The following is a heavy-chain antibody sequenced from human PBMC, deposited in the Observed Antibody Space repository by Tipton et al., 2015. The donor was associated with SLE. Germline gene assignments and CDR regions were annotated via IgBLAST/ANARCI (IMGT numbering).Heavy chain of an antibody. CDR3: ATPYYDILTGYDAFDI. Sequence: TLSLTCTVSGGSISSSSYYWGWIRQPPGKGLEWIGSIYYSGSTNYNPSLKSRVTISVDTSKNQFSLKLSSVTAADTAVYYCATPYYDILTGYDAFDIWGQGTMVTVSS. V-gene: IGHV4-39*07. CDR1: GGSISSSSYY. J-gene: IGHJ3*02. D-gene: IGHD3-9*01. CDR2: IYYSGST.